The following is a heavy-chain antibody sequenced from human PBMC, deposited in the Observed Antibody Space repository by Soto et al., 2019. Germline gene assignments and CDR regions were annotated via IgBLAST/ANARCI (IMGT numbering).Heavy chain of an antibody. CDR3: ARQSAQTYYDFWSGWPHHFDY. D-gene: IGHD3-3*01. V-gene: IGHV5-51*01. CDR2: IYPGDSDT. Sequence: GESLKISCKGSGYSFTSYWIGWVRQMPGKVLEWMGIIYPGDSDTRYSPSFQGQVTISADKSISTAYLQWSSLKASDTAMYYCARQSAQTYYDFWSGWPHHFDYWGQGXLVTVYS. CDR1: GYSFTSYW. J-gene: IGHJ4*02.